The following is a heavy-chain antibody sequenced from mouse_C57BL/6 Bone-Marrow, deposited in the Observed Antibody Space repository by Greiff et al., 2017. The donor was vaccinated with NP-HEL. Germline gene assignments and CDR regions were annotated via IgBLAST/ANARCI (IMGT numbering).Heavy chain of an antibody. CDR3: AFYDYDYFDY. CDR2: INPSSGYT. J-gene: IGHJ2*01. D-gene: IGHD2-4*01. Sequence: VMLVESGAELARPGASVKMSCKASGYTFTSYTMHWVKQRPGQGLEWIGYINPSSGYTKYNQKFKDKATLTADKSSSTAYMQLSSLTSEDSAVYYCAFYDYDYFDYWGQGTTLTVSS. V-gene: IGHV1-4*01. CDR1: GYTFTSYT.